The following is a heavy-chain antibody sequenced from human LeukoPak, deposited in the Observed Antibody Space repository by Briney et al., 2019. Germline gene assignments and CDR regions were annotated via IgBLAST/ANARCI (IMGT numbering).Heavy chain of an antibody. J-gene: IGHJ4*02. V-gene: IGHV4-59*08. CDR2: IYYSGST. D-gene: IGHD5-12*01. CDR1: GGSISSYY. CDR3: ARXVALSPVGYFDY. Sequence: SETLSLTCTVSGGSISSYYWSWIRQPPGKGLEWIGYIYYSGSTNYNPSLKSRVTISVDTSKNQFSLKLSSVTAADTAVYYCARXVALSPVGYFDYWGQGTLVTVSS.